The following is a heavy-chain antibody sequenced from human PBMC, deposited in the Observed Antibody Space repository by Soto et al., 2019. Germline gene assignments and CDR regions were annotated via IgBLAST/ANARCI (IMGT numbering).Heavy chain of an antibody. V-gene: IGHV4-31*03. CDR1: GGSITRGGYY. Sequence: QVQLQESGPGLVKPSETLSLTCTVSGGSITRGGYYWSWIRQHPGKGLEWIGYIYNSGTTYYNPSLKSRGTISVDTAKNQFSLKPTSVTAADTAVYYCARDPAPWGQGTLVTVSS. J-gene: IGHJ5*02. CDR3: ARDPAP. CDR2: IYNSGTT.